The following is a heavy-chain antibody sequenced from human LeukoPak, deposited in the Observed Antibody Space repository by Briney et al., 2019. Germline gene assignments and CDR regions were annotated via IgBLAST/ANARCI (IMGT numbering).Heavy chain of an antibody. CDR1: GGSISSSIYF. V-gene: IGHV4-39*07. D-gene: IGHD3-16*01. CDR3: ARDLGSLNYAMDV. Sequence: PSETLSLTCTVSGGSISSSIYFWGWIRQPPGKGLEWIGSSYYSGSTYYNPSLKSRVTISVDTSKNQFFLNLISVTAADTAVYYCARDLGSLNYAMDVWGQGTTVTVSS. CDR2: SYYSGST. J-gene: IGHJ6*02.